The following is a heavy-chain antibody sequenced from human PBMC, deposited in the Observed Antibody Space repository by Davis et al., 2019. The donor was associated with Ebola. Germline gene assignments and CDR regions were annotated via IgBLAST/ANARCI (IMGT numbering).Heavy chain of an antibody. V-gene: IGHV1-3*01. CDR2: INAGNGNT. D-gene: IGHD6-19*01. CDR1: GFILTNYA. CDR3: ARVFEWLVPNWFDP. Sequence: AASVKVSCKASGFILTNYAIHWVRQAPGQRLEWMGWINAGNGNTKYSQKFQGRVTITRDTSASTAYMELSSLRSEDTAVYYCARVFEWLVPNWFDPWGQGTLVTVSS. J-gene: IGHJ5*02.